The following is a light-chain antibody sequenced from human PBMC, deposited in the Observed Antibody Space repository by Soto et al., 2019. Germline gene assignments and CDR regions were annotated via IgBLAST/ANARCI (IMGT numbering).Light chain of an antibody. CDR1: QSLVNSDGNTY. V-gene: IGKV3-20*01. CDR2: GAS. J-gene: IGKJ1*01. CDR3: QQYATSPRT. Sequence: VMTQSPLSLPVTLGRPASISSSSSQSLVNSDGNTYLAWYQQQPGQAPRLLIYGASSRATGIPARLSGSGSGTDVTLTISSLQPEDVAVYYCQQYATSPRTFGQGTKVDIK.